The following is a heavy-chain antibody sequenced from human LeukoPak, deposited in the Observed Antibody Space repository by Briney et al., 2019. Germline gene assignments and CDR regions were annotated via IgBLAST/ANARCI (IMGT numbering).Heavy chain of an antibody. CDR3: ARDRIAARFFDY. D-gene: IGHD6-6*01. J-gene: IGHJ4*02. V-gene: IGHV4-34*01. CDR1: GGSFSGYY. CDR2: INHSGST. Sequence: PSETLSLTCAVYGGSFSGYYWSWIRQPPGKGLEWIGEINHSGSTNYNPSLKSRVTISVDKSKNQFSLKLSSVTAADTAVYYCARDRIAARFFDYWGQGTLVTVSS.